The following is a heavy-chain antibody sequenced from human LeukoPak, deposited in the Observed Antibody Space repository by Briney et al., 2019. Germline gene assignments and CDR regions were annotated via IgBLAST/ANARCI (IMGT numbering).Heavy chain of an antibody. CDR2: VDHTGST. V-gene: IGHV4-59*01. CDR1: DDSITMYY. D-gene: IGHD5-24*01. Sequence: SETLSLTCTVSDDSITMYYWTWIRQPPGKGLEWIGYVDHTGSTKFNPSLNGRVSISRDTSNNFFSLRLRSVTAADTAVYFCTRVAVHGYSDYWGQGTLITVSS. CDR3: TRVAVHGYSDY. J-gene: IGHJ4*02.